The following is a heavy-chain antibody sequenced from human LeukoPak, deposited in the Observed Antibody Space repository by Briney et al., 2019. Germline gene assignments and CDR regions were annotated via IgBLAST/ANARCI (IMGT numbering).Heavy chain of an antibody. CDR2: INGVGNST. CDR1: GFNFSIFA. CDR3: AKRGLRGNWLHP. Sequence: QSGGSLRLSCAGSGFNFSIFAMNWVRQAPGKGLEWVSSINGVGNSTYYADSVKGRFTVSRDNSKNTPYLQMNSLRAEDTALYYCAKRGLRGNWLHPWGQGTLVTVSS. J-gene: IGHJ5*02. V-gene: IGHV3-23*01. D-gene: IGHD3-10*01.